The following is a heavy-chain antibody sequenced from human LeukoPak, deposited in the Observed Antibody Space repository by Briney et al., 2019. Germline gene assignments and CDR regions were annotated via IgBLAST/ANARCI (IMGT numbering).Heavy chain of an antibody. CDR3: AKEDYYGSGGYLGY. Sequence: GRSLRLSCAASGFTFSSYGMHWVRQAPGRGLEWVAVISYDGSNEYYADSVKGRFTISRDNSKNTVYMQMNSLRVEDTAVYYCAKEDYYGSGGYLGYWGQGTPVTVSS. D-gene: IGHD3-10*01. CDR1: GFTFSSYG. CDR2: ISYDGSNE. J-gene: IGHJ4*02. V-gene: IGHV3-30*18.